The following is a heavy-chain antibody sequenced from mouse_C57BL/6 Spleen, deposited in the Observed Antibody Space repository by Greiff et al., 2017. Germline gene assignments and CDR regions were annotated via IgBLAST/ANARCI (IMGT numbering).Heavy chain of an antibody. CDR1: GFTFSDYY. D-gene: IGHD1-1*01. CDR3: ARLYGSYWCCDV. CDR2: ISNGGGST. J-gene: IGHJ1*03. Sequence: EVQLVESGGGLVQPGGSLKLSCAASGFTFSDYYMYWVRQTPEKRLEWVAYISNGGGSTYYPDTVKGRFTISRDNAKNTLYLQMSRLKSEDTAMYYCARLYGSYWCCDVWGTGTTVTVSS. V-gene: IGHV5-12*01.